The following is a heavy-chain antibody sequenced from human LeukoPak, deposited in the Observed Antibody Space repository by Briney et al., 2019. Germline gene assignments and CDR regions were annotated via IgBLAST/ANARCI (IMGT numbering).Heavy chain of an antibody. D-gene: IGHD1-26*01. CDR1: GFTFSSYS. Sequence: PGGSLRLSCAASGFTFSSYSMNWVRQAPGKGLEWVAVISYDGSNKYYADSVKGRFTISRDNSENTLYLQMNSLRAEDTAVYYCARDSGSYPSHFDYWGQGTLVTVSS. CDR2: ISYDGSNK. V-gene: IGHV3-30*03. CDR3: ARDSGSYPSHFDY. J-gene: IGHJ4*02.